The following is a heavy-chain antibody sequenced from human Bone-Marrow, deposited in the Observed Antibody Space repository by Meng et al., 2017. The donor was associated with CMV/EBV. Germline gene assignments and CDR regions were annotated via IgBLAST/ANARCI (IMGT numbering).Heavy chain of an antibody. CDR3: ARELRPYGMDV. CDR1: GGSISSYY. V-gene: IGHV4-59*01. Sequence: LETLSLTCTVSGGSISSYYWSWIRQPPGKGLEWIGYIYYSGSTNYNPSLKSRVTIPVDTSKNQFSLKLSSVTAADTAVYYCARELRPYGMDVWGQGPTVTVSS. J-gene: IGHJ6*02. CDR2: IYYSGST.